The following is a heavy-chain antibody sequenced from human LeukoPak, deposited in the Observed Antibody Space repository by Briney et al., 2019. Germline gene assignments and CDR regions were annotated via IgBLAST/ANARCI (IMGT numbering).Heavy chain of an antibody. CDR3: ARDLNLYDSSGYYPR. V-gene: IGHV3-23*01. D-gene: IGHD3-22*01. Sequence: GGSLRLSCAASGFTFSSYAMSWVRQAPGKGLEWVSAISGSGARTYYAGSVKGRFTISRDTSKNTLYLQMNSLRDEDTAVYYCARDLNLYDSSGYYPRWGQGTLVTVSS. CDR2: ISGSGART. J-gene: IGHJ4*02. CDR1: GFTFSSYA.